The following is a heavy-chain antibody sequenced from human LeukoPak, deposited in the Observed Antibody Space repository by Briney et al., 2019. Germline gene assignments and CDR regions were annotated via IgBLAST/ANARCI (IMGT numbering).Heavy chain of an antibody. J-gene: IGHJ4*02. D-gene: IGHD3-10*01. Sequence: SETLSLTCTVSGGSIGSHCYNWVRWPPEKGLEWIGCVYYSGSTNYNPSLKSRSVDTPKNQFSLNLNSVTAADTAVYYCARGVRLWSQGTLVTVSS. CDR3: ARGVRL. CDR1: GGSIGSHC. V-gene: IGHV4-59*11. CDR2: VYYSGST.